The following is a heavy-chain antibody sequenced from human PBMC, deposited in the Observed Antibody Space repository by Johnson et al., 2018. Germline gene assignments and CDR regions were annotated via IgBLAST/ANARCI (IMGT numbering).Heavy chain of an antibody. V-gene: IGHV3-30*18. CDR2: ISYDGSNK. J-gene: IGHJ6*03. CDR3: AKDYYDWGYYYYYMDV. Sequence: QVQLVESGGGVVQPGRSLRLSCAASGFTFSSYGMHWVRQAPGKGLEWVAVISYDGSNKYYADSVKGRFTISRDNSKNTLYLQMNSLRAEDTAVYYCAKDYYDWGYYYYYMDVWGKGTTVTVSS. CDR1: GFTFSSYG. D-gene: IGHD3-22*01.